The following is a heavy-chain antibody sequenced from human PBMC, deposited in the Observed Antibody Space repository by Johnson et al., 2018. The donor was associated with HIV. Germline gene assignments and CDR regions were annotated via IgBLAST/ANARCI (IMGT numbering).Heavy chain of an antibody. CDR1: GFTFSIYW. CDR3: AKVSWEARLGDPFDI. CDR2: ISYDGSNK. J-gene: IGHJ3*02. V-gene: IGHV3-30*18. Sequence: QVQLVESGGGLVQPGGSLRLSCAASGFTFSIYWMSWVRQAPGKGLEWVAVISYDGSNKYYADSVKGRFTISRDNSKNTLYLQMNSLRAEDTAVYYCAKVSWEARLGDPFDIWGQGTMVTVSS. D-gene: IGHD1-26*01.